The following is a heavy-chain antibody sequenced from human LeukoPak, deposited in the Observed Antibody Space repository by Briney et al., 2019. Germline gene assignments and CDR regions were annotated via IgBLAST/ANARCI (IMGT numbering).Heavy chain of an antibody. CDR3: ARGDGYYDSSGYHILHFEY. Sequence: ASVKDSCKASGYTFSSYGISWVRQAPGQGLEWLGWISAYNGNTNYAQKLQGRVTMTTDTSTSTAYMELRSLRSDDTAVYYCARGDGYYDSSGYHILHFEYWGQGTLVTVSS. CDR1: GYTFSSYG. J-gene: IGHJ4*02. CDR2: ISAYNGNT. D-gene: IGHD3-22*01. V-gene: IGHV1-18*01.